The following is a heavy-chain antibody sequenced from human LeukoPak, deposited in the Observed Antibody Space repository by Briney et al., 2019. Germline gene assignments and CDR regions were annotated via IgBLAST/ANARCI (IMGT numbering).Heavy chain of an antibody. CDR1: GFAFSSYA. J-gene: IGHJ6*02. CDR3: AKASSRITMIVVPYGIYV. V-gene: IGHV3-23*01. CDR2: ISGGGGST. D-gene: IGHD3-22*01. Sequence: PGGSLRLSCAASGFAFSSYAMSWVRQAPGKGLEWVSAISGGGGSTYYADSVKGRFTISRDNSKNTLYLQMNSLRAEDTAVYYCAKASSRITMIVVPYGIYVWGQGTTVAVSS.